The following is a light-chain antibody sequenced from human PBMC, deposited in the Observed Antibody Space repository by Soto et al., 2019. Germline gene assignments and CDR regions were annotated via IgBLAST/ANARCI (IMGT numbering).Light chain of an antibody. Sequence: LSLPVSLGQPAAISCRSSHSLVEVDGNTYLNWFPQRPGQSPRRLIYKVSNRDSGVPDTCSGRGAWTDFTLRISRVEAEDVRLDDCMQGRHWTWTFGRGTKVDIK. V-gene: IGKV2-30*01. CDR3: MQGRHWTWT. CDR2: KVS. CDR1: HSLVEVDGNTY. J-gene: IGKJ1*01.